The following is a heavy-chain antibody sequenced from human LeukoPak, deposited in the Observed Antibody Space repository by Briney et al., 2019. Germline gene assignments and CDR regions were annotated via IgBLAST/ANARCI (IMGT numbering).Heavy chain of an antibody. CDR1: GYSFTNYW. V-gene: IGHV5-51*01. Sequence: GESLKISCKGSGYSFTNYWIGWVRQMPGKGLEWMGIIYPGDSDTRYSPSFQGQVTISADKSISTAYLQWGSLKASDTAIYYCARPLISSSTSLGYWGQGTLVTVSS. CDR2: IYPGDSDT. D-gene: IGHD2-21*01. CDR3: ARPLISSSTSLGY. J-gene: IGHJ4*02.